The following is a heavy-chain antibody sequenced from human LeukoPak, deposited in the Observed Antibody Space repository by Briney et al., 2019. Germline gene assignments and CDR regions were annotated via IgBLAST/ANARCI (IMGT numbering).Heavy chain of an antibody. J-gene: IGHJ4*02. CDR2: ISLNGGST. Sequence: GGSLRLSCAASGFNFDEYGMTWVRQAPGKGLEWVSGISLNGGSTGYADSVKGRFTISRDNAQNSLYLQMNSLRAEDTAVYYCARGPSHSSCYYYYFDYWGQGTLVTVSS. CDR1: GFNFDEYG. CDR3: ARGPSHSSCYYYYFDY. V-gene: IGHV3-20*04. D-gene: IGHD3-22*01.